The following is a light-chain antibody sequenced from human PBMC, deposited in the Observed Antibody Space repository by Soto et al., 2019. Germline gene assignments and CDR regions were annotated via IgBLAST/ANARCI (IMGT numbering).Light chain of an antibody. Sequence: DIVMTQSPDSLAVSLGERATINCKSSQSVLYNSNNKNYLAWYQQKPGQPPKLLIYWASTRESGVPDRFSGSGSETDFTLTISSLQAEDVAVYYCQQYYTTPFTFGGGTKVEIK. J-gene: IGKJ4*01. CDR3: QQYYTTPFT. V-gene: IGKV4-1*01. CDR1: QSVLYNSNNKNY. CDR2: WAS.